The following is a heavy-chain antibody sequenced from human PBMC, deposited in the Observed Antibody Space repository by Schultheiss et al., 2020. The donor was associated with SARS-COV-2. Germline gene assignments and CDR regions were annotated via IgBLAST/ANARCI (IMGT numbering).Heavy chain of an antibody. J-gene: IGHJ6*02. D-gene: IGHD3-10*01. CDR2: IYTSGST. V-gene: IGHV4-4*07. Sequence: SETLSLTCTVSGGSISSYYWSWIRQPAGKGLEWIGRIYTSGSTNYNPSLKSRVTISVDTSKNQFSLKLSSVTAADTAVYYCASSWGSGYYYGMDVWGQGTTVTVSS. CDR1: GGSISSYY. CDR3: ASSWGSGYYYGMDV.